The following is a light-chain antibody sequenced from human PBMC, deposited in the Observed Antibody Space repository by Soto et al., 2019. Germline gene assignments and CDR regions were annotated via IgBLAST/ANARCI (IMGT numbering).Light chain of an antibody. CDR1: QSLEYSDGNTY. CDR2: KVS. V-gene: IGKV2D-30*01. J-gene: IGKJ1*01. CDR3: QLSDRTWT. Sequence: DVVMTQSPLSRPVTLGQPASIPCRSSQSLEYSDGNTYLNWFQQRPGQSPRRLIYKVSNWDSGVPDRFSGSGSGTDFTLTISSLQPEDFAAYYCQLSDRTWTFGHGTKVDIK.